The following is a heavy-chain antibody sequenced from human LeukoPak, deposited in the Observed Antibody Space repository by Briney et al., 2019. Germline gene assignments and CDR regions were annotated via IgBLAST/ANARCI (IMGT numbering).Heavy chain of an antibody. V-gene: IGHV4-38-2*02. J-gene: IGHJ4*02. Sequence: ASETLSLTCTVSGYSISSGYYWGWIRQPPGKGLGWIGSIYHSGSTYYNPSLKSRVTISVDTSKNPFSLKLSSVTAADTAVYYGARARREMVDYWGQGTLVTASS. CDR3: ARARREMVDY. CDR2: IYHSGST. CDR1: GYSISSGYY. D-gene: IGHD5-24*01.